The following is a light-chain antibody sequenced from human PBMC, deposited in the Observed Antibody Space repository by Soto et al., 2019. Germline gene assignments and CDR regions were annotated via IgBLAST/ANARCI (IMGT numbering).Light chain of an antibody. V-gene: IGLV1-40*01. J-gene: IGLJ2*01. CDR2: GNS. CDR3: QSYDSSLSGVV. CDR1: SSNIGAGYD. Sequence: QSVLTQPPSVSGAPGQRVTISCTGSSSNIGAGYDVPWYQQLPGTAPKLLIYGNSNRPSGVPDRSSGSKSGTSASLAITGLQAEDAADYYCQSYDSSLSGVVFGGGTKLTVL.